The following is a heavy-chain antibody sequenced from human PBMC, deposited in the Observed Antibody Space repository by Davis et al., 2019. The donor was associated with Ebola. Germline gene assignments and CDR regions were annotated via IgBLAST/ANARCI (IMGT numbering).Heavy chain of an antibody. J-gene: IGHJ3*02. CDR1: GYTFTGYY. Sequence: ASVKVSCKASGYTFTGYYMHWVRQAPGQGLEWMGWINPNSGGTNYAQKFQGRVTMTRDTSISTAYMELSRLRSDDTAVYYCARAVTSPPKRIGTFDIWGQGTMVTVSS. CDR2: INPNSGGT. D-gene: IGHD2-15*01. V-gene: IGHV1-2*02. CDR3: ARAVTSPPKRIGTFDI.